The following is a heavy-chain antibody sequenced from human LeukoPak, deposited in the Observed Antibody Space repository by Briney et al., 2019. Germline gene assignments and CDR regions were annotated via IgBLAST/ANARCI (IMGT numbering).Heavy chain of an antibody. V-gene: IGHV4-39*01. Sequence: SETLSLTCTVSGGSISSVTYYWGWIRQPPGKGLEWIVSISYSGSTSYSPALKSRVTISVDTSKNQFSLQVNSVTAADTAVFYCARRDPIRRVFDIWGQGTMVAVSS. CDR2: ISYSGST. J-gene: IGHJ3*02. CDR1: GGSISSVTYY. CDR3: ARRDPIRRVFDI.